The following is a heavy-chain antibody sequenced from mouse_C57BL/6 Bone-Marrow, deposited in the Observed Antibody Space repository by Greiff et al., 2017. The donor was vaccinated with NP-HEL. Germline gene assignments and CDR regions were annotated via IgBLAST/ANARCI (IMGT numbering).Heavy chain of an antibody. CDR1: GYTFTSYW. CDR3: ARERTYYFDY. CDR2: IDPSDSYT. V-gene: IGHV1-69*01. J-gene: IGHJ2*01. Sequence: QVQLQQPGAELVMPGASVKLSCKASGYTFTSYWMHWVKQRPGQGLEWIGEIDPSDSYTNYNQKFKGESTLTVDKSSSTAYMQLSSLTSEDSAVYYCARERTYYFDYWGQGTTLTVSS. D-gene: IGHD3-3*01.